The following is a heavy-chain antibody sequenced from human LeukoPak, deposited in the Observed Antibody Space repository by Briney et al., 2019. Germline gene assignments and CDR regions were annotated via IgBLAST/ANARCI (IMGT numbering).Heavy chain of an antibody. Sequence: GASVKVSCKASGGTFSSYAISWVRQAPGQGLEWMGGIIPIFGTANYAQKFQGRVTITADKSTSTAYMELSSLRSEDTAVYYCAATITRRNYYDSIPFDYWGQGTLVTVSS. CDR2: IIPIFGTA. CDR3: AATITRRNYYDSIPFDY. J-gene: IGHJ4*02. D-gene: IGHD3-22*01. V-gene: IGHV1-69*06. CDR1: GGTFSSYA.